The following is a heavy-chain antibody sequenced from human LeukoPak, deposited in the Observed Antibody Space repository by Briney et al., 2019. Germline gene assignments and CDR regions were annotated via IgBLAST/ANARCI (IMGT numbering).Heavy chain of an antibody. CDR3: ARSPPGRTNWNYYDY. V-gene: IGHV3-64*01. Sequence: GGSLRLSCAASGFTFSDYAMHWVRQAPGKGLEFVSVIGPIGVYTYYANSVKGRFTISRDNSKSMVSLQMGSLRDEDMAVYYCARSPPGRTNWNYYDYWGRGTLVTVSS. J-gene: IGHJ4*02. CDR2: IGPIGVYT. D-gene: IGHD1-1*01. CDR1: GFTFSDYA.